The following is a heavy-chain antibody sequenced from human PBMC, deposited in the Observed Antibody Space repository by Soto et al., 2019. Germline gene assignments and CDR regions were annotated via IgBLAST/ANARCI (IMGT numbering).Heavy chain of an antibody. CDR2: IFSSGST. Sequence: ASETLSLTCTVSGGSINTFYWSWVRQPAGKGLEWIGRIFSSGSTSFNPSLESRVAMSVDTSKNHFSLNLSSVTAADMAVYYCAREGSYSAYNFAHGIQLWSFDFWGQGAMVTVSS. J-gene: IGHJ4*02. D-gene: IGHD5-12*01. V-gene: IGHV4-4*07. CDR1: GGSINTFY. CDR3: AREGSYSAYNFAHGIQLWSFDF.